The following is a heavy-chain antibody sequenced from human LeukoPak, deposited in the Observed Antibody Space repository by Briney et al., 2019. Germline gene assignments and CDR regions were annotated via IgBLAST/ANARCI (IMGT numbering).Heavy chain of an antibody. CDR2: IYRDGNT. CDR1: GLGLSVNY. D-gene: IGHD2-2*02. J-gene: IGHJ3*02. Sequence: GGSLRLSCAASGLGLSVNYMTWVRQSPGKGLEWLSNIYRDGNTYYADSVNGRLSISRDDYKNTLYLEMNSLRAEDTALYYCARYTFRAVDIWGQGSMVTVSS. CDR3: ARYTFRAVDI. V-gene: IGHV3-53*01.